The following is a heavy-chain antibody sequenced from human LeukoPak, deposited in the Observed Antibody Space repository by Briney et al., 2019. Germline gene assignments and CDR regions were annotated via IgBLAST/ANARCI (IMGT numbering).Heavy chain of an antibody. D-gene: IGHD5-24*01. Sequence: SGGSLRLSCAASGFTFSNYAIHWVRQAPGKGLEWVSVISYDGTNKYYADSVKGRFTISRDNSKNTLYLQMNSPKTEDTALYYCARQMATILDGILDYWGQGTLVTVSS. CDR3: ARQMATILDGILDY. J-gene: IGHJ4*02. CDR1: GFTFSNYA. CDR2: ISYDGTNK. V-gene: IGHV3-30*04.